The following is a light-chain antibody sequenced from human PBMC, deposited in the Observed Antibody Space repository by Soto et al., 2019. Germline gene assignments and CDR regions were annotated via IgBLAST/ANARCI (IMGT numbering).Light chain of an antibody. V-gene: IGLV2-8*01. J-gene: IGLJ2*01. Sequence: QSALTQPPSASGSPGQSVTISCTGTSSDVGGYNYVSWYQQHPGKAPKLMIYEVNNRPSGVPARFSGYKSGDTASLTVSGLQPEDEADYYCSSYAGSNSVLFGGGTKLTVL. CDR1: SSDVGGYNY. CDR3: SSYAGSNSVL. CDR2: EVN.